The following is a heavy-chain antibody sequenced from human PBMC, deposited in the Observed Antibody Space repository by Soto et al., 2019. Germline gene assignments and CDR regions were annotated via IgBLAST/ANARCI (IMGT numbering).Heavy chain of an antibody. Sequence: QVQLVQSGAEVKKPGASVKVSCKASGYTFTSYGISWVRQAPGQGLEWMGWISAYNGNTNYAQKLQGRVTMTTDTATGRAYLELRSLRSDDTAVYYCARGSRIQLWLYRWGTYFDYCGQGTLVTVSS. CDR3: ARGSRIQLWLYRWGTYFDY. D-gene: IGHD5-18*01. V-gene: IGHV1-18*04. CDR2: ISAYNGNT. J-gene: IGHJ4*02. CDR1: GYTFTSYG.